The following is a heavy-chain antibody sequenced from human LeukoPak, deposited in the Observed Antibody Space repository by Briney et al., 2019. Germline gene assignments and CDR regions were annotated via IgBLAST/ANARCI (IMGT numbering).Heavy chain of an antibody. V-gene: IGHV4-39*07. CDR2: IHCGST. CDR1: GGSISGSSYY. J-gene: IGHJ6*02. CDR3: ARSAVIVATSPYYYYGMDV. D-gene: IGHD5-12*01. Sequence: SETLSLTCTISGGSISGSSYYWAWLRQPPGKGPEWIGNIHCGSTYYNPSLKSRVTISVDTSKNKFSLKLSSVTAADTAVYYCARSAVIVATSPYYYYGMDVWGQGTTVTVSS.